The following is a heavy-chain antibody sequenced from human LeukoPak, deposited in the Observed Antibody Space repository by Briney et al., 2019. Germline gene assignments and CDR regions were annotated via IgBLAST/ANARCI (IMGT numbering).Heavy chain of an antibody. D-gene: IGHD6-6*01. CDR1: GYTFTSYA. CDR2: INAGKGNT. J-gene: IGHJ4*02. Sequence: ASVKVSCKASGYTFTSYAMHWVRQAPGQRPEWMGWINAGKGNTKYSQKFQGRVTMTRDTSTSTVYMELSSLRSDDTAVYYCARTAARRFDYWGQGTLVTVSS. CDR3: ARTAARRFDY. V-gene: IGHV1-3*01.